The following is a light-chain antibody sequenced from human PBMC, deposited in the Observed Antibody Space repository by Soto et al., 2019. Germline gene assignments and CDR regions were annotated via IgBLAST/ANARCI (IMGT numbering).Light chain of an antibody. Sequence: EIVLTQSPATLSLSPGERATLSCRASQGVSSYLAWYQQKPGQAPRLLIYDASNRATGIPARFSGSGPGTDFTLTISSLEPEDFAVYYCQQRRNWALTFGGGTKVEIK. CDR2: DAS. V-gene: IGKV3D-11*01. J-gene: IGKJ4*01. CDR1: QGVSSY. CDR3: QQRRNWALT.